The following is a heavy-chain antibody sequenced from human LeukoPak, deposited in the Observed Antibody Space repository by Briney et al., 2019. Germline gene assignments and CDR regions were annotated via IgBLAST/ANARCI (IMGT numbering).Heavy chain of an antibody. CDR2: IYNTGST. D-gene: IGHD2-15*01. V-gene: IGHV4-59*01. CDR3: ARGIGSFYYFDY. CDR1: GCSFRSYY. J-gene: IGHJ4*02. Sequence: NPSETLSLTCTVSGCSFRSYYWSWVRQSPGKIMEWVGYIYNTGSTNYNPSLKSRVTISLDTSKNLFPLKLSPVTAADTALYYCARGIGSFYYFDYWGQGARVTVSS.